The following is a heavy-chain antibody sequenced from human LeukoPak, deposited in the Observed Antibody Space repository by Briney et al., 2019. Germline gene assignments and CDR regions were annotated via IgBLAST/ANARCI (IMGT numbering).Heavy chain of an antibody. CDR3: ATPGLPRGVIIHYFDY. D-gene: IGHD3-10*01. Sequence: ASVKVSCKASGYTFTGYYMHWVRQAPGQGLEWMGWINPNSGGTNYAQKFQGRVTMTRDTSISTAYMELSRLRSDDTAVYYCATPGLPRGVIIHYFDYWGQGTLVTVSS. CDR1: GYTFTGYY. CDR2: INPNSGGT. V-gene: IGHV1-2*02. J-gene: IGHJ4*02.